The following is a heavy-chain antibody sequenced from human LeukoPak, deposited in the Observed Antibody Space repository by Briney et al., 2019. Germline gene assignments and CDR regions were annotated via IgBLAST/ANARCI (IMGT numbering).Heavy chain of an antibody. CDR2: FIPIFRAA. Sequence: GASVKVSCKASGGTFSSDAISWVRQAPGQGLEWVGIFIPIFRAANYAQELQGRVTITANESASAVYMELSSLRSDDTAVYYCATVYSGSYYFDYWGQGTLVTVSS. J-gene: IGHJ4*02. CDR1: GGTFSSDA. V-gene: IGHV1-69*13. D-gene: IGHD1-26*01. CDR3: ATVYSGSYYFDY.